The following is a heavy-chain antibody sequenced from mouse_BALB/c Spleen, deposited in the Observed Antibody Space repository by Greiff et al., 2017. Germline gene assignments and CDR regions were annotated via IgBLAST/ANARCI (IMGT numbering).Heavy chain of an antibody. J-gene: IGHJ4*01. V-gene: IGHV2-6-7*01. CDR2: IWGDGST. CDR1: GFSLTSYG. D-gene: IGHD1-1*01. CDR3: ARDYYGSSYAMDY. Sequence: VQLVESGPGLVAPSQSLSITCTVSGFSLTSYGVHWVRQPPGKGLEWLGMIWGDGSTDYNSALKSRLSISKDNSKSQVFLKMNSLQTDDTARYYCARDYYGSSYAMDYWGQGTSVTVSS.